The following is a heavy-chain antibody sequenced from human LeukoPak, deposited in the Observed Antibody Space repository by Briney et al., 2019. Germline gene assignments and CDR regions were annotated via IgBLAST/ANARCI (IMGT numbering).Heavy chain of an antibody. V-gene: IGHV3-21*01. J-gene: IGHJ3*02. CDR2: ISSDSNYI. CDR1: GFTFSSYS. D-gene: IGHD2-2*01. CDR3: ASRYCTSTNCYAFDI. Sequence: GGSLRLSCAASGFTFSSYSMNWVRQAPGKGLEWVSSISSDSNYIFYADSVQGRFTISRDNAENSLFLQMNSLRAEDTAVYYCASRYCTSTNCYAFDIWGQGTMVSVSS.